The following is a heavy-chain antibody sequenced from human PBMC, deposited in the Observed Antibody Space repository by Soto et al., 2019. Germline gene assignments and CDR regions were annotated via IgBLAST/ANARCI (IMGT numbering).Heavy chain of an antibody. CDR2: ISASNGNT. Sequence: QVQLVQSGAEVQKPGASVKVSCKASGYTFTSYGISWVRQAPGQGREWMGWISASNGNTNYAQKVQGRVTMTTDTSTRTAYMELRSLRSDDTAVYDCARAGGCGGGGCCSWVYYYYYMDVWGKGNTVSVSS. CDR1: GYTFTSYG. V-gene: IGHV1-18*01. CDR3: ARAGGCGGGGCCSWVYYYYYMDV. J-gene: IGHJ6*03. D-gene: IGHD2-15*01.